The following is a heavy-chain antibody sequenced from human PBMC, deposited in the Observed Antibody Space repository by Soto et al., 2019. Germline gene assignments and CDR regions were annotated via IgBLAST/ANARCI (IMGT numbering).Heavy chain of an antibody. V-gene: IGHV3-33*01. J-gene: IGHJ3*02. CDR2: IWYDGSNK. Sequence: GGSLRLSCAASGFTFSSYGMHWVRQAPGKGLEWVAVIWYDGSNKYYADSVKGRFTISRDNSKNTLYLQMNSLRAEDTAVYYCARDRYCSGGSCYPATRDAFDIWGQGTMVTVS. CDR1: GFTFSSYG. CDR3: ARDRYCSGGSCYPATRDAFDI. D-gene: IGHD2-15*01.